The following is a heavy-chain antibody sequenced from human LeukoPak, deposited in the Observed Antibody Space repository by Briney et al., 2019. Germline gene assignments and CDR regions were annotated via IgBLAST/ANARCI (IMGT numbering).Heavy chain of an antibody. V-gene: IGHV4-34*01. CDR3: ARGAAVVAATRYYFDY. J-gene: IGHJ4*02. CDR2: INHSGST. Sequence: SETLSLTCAVYGGSFSGYYWSWIRQPPGKGLEWIGEINHSGSTNYNPSLKSRVTISVDTSKNQFSLKLSSVTAADTAVYYCARGAAVVAATRYYFDYWGQGTLVTVSS. D-gene: IGHD2-15*01. CDR1: GGSFSGYY.